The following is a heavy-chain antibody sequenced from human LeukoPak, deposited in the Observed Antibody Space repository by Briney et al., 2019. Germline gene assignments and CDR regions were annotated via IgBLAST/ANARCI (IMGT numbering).Heavy chain of an antibody. J-gene: IGHJ2*01. V-gene: IGHV1-69*01. Sequence: SVKVSCKASGGTFSSYAIRWVRQAPGQGLEWMGGIIPIFGTANYAQKFQGRVTITADESTSTAYKELSSLRSEDPDVYYRATERARVWYVDLRGRGTLVTASS. CDR3: ATERARVWYVDL. CDR1: GGTFSSYA. CDR2: IIPIFGTA.